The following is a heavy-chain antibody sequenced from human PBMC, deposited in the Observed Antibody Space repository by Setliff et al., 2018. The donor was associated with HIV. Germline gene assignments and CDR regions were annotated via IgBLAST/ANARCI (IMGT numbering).Heavy chain of an antibody. D-gene: IGHD3-22*01. J-gene: IGHJ4*02. CDR2: IFYSGTT. CDR1: GDFFSSDYY. V-gene: IGHV4-59*08. CDR3: ARHYYDSSGYFLIDY. Sequence: SETLSLTCTVSGDFFSSDYYWGWIRQSPGKGLEWIGYIFYSGTTNYNPSLKSRVTISVDTSKNQFSLKLSSVTAADTAVYYCARHYYDSSGYFLIDYWGQGTLVTVSS.